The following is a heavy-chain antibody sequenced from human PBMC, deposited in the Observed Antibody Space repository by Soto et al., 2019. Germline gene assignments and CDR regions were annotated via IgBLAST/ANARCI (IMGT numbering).Heavy chain of an antibody. D-gene: IGHD6-13*01. Sequence: QVQLVESGGGVVQPGRSLRLSCAASGFTFSSYGMHWVRQAPGKGLEWVAVISYDGSNKYYADSVKGRFTISRDNSKNTLYLQMNSLRAEDTAVYYCAMGDIAALPRPVDYWGQGTLVSVSS. CDR3: AMGDIAALPRPVDY. CDR2: ISYDGSNK. V-gene: IGHV3-30*03. J-gene: IGHJ4*02. CDR1: GFTFSSYG.